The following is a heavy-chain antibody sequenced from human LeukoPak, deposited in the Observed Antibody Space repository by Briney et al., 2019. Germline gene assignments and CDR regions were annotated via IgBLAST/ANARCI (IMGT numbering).Heavy chain of an antibody. CDR3: ARCHYYDSSQGAFDP. V-gene: IGHV3-21*01. J-gene: IGHJ5*02. Sequence: PGGSLRLSCAASGFTFSSYSMNWVRQAPGKGLEWVSSISSSSSYIYYADSVKGRFAISRDNSKNTLYLQMNSLRAEDTAVYYCARCHYYDSSQGAFDPWGQGTLVTVSS. D-gene: IGHD3-22*01. CDR1: GFTFSSYS. CDR2: ISSSSSYI.